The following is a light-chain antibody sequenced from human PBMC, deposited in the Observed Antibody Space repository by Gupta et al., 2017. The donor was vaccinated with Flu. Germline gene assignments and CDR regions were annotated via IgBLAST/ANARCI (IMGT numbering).Light chain of an antibody. J-gene: IGLJ2*01. CDR3: SSYTSSSTLV. Sequence: TSSDVGGYNYVSWYQQPPGKAPKVMIYDGSNRPSGVSNRFSGSKSGNTASLTISGLQAEDEADYYCSSYTSSSTLVFGGGTKLTVL. CDR1: SSDVGGYNY. CDR2: DGS. V-gene: IGLV2-14*04.